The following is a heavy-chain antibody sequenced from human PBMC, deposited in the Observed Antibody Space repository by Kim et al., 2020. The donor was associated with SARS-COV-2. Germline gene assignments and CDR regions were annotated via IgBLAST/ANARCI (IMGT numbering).Heavy chain of an antibody. J-gene: IGHJ4*02. CDR2: IYYSGST. CDR1: GGSISSGDYY. D-gene: IGHD3-3*01. Sequence: SETLSLTCTVSGGSISSGDYYWSWIRQPPGKGLEWIGYIYYSGSTYYNPSLKSRVTISVDTSKNQFSLKLSSVTAADTAVYYCARDKNDFWSGYYTPLGYFDYWGQGTLVTVSS. CDR3: ARDKNDFWSGYYTPLGYFDY. V-gene: IGHV4-30-4*01.